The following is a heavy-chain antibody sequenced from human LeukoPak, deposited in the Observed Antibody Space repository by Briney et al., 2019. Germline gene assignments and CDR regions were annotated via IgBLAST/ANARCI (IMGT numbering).Heavy chain of an antibody. J-gene: IGHJ4*02. CDR1: GFTFSNYW. D-gene: IGHD3-3*01. V-gene: IGHV3-74*03. CDR2: VNSDGSSA. Sequence: PGGSLRLSCVASGFTFSNYWMHWVRQAPGKGLVWVSRVNSDGSSATYVDSVKGRFTIARDNAKNTVYLQMNSLRAEDTAVYYCARETIYDFRSDYHIDYWGQGTLVTVSS. CDR3: ARETIYDFRSDYHIDY.